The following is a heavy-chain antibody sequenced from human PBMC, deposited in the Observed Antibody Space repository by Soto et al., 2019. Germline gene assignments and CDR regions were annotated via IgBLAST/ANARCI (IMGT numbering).Heavy chain of an antibody. D-gene: IGHD3-10*01. CDR3: ARLLWSPSNWVDP. CDR1: GGSISSYY. V-gene: IGHV4-59*08. Sequence: QVQLQESGPGLVKPSETLSLTCTVSGGSISSYYWSWIRQPPGKGLEWIGYIYYSGSTNYNPSLKSRVTISVDTSKNQCSLQLSSVTAADTAVYYFARLLWSPSNWVDPWGQGTLVTVSS. CDR2: IYYSGST. J-gene: IGHJ5*02.